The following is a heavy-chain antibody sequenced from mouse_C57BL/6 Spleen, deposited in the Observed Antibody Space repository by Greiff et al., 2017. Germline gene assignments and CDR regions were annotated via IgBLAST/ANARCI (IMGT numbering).Heavy chain of an antibody. CDR1: GYTFTSYW. CDR2: IYPSDSET. V-gene: IGHV1-61*01. Sequence: VQLQQPGAELVRPGSSVKLSCKASGYTFTSYWMDWVKQRPGQGLEWIGNIYPSDSETHYNQKFKDKATLTVDKSSSKAYMQLSSLTSEDSAVDYGARSYYYGSSPYFEGWGTGTTVTVSS. CDR3: ARSYYYGSSPYFEG. J-gene: IGHJ1*03. D-gene: IGHD1-1*01.